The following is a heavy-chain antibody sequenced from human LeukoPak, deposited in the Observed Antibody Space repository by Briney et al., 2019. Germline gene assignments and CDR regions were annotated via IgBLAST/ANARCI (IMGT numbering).Heavy chain of an antibody. CDR2: IHHNGTR. D-gene: IGHD2-2*02. Sequence: SETLSLTCGGCVGSINSGNWCTWGRQSPGKGLEWIGEIHHNGTRNYNPSLKSRVTISADTFKNHFSLIVTSLTAADTAVYYCAAAPILRGEGGEHYKYGMDVWGQGTTVIVSS. CDR1: VGSINSGNW. CDR3: AAAPILRGEGGEHYKYGMDV. J-gene: IGHJ6*02. V-gene: IGHV4/OR15-8*01.